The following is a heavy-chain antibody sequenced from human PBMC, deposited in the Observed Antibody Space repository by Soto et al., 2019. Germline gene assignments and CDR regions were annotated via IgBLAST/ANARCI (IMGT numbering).Heavy chain of an antibody. J-gene: IGHJ3*02. V-gene: IGHV4-30-4*01. CDR1: GGSISSGDYY. Sequence: PSETLSLTCTVSGGSISSGDYYWSWIRQSPGKGLEWIGYIYYSGSTYYNPSLKSRVTISVDTSKNQFSLKLSSVTAADTAVYYCGRAPPLRNTCRLTRAFEIWG. CDR2: IYYSGST. D-gene: IGHD3-16*02. CDR3: GRAPPLRNTCRLTRAFEI.